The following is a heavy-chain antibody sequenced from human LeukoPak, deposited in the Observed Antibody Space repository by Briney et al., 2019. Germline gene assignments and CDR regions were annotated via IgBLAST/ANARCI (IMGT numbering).Heavy chain of an antibody. CDR3: ARLVITFGGVIVVFDY. Sequence: SETLSLTCAVYGGSFSGYYWSWIRQPPGKGLEWIGEINHRGSTNYNPSLKSRVTISVDTSKNQFSLKLSSVTAADTAVYYCARLVITFGGVIVVFDYWGQGTLVTVSS. J-gene: IGHJ4*02. CDR1: GGSFSGYY. D-gene: IGHD3-16*02. CDR2: INHRGST. V-gene: IGHV4-34*01.